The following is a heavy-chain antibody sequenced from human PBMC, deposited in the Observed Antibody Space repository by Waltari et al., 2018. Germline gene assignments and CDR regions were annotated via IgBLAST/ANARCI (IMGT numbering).Heavy chain of an antibody. V-gene: IGHV1-3*01. CDR1: GYTFTSYA. CDR3: ARDLSVAGTGGAGY. D-gene: IGHD6-19*01. J-gene: IGHJ4*02. Sequence: QVQLVQSGAEVKKPGASVKVSCKASGYTFTSYAMPWVRQAPGQRLEWMGWINAGNGNTKYSQKFQGRVTITRDTSASTAYMELSSLRSEDTAVYYCARDLSVAGTGGAGYWGQGTLVTVSS. CDR2: INAGNGNT.